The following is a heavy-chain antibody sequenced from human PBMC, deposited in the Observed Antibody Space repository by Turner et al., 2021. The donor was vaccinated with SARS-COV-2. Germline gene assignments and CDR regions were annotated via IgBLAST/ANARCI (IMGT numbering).Heavy chain of an antibody. CDR1: GFTFSSYG. J-gene: IGHJ4*02. D-gene: IGHD2-15*01. CDR3: AKDLGRYCSGGSCYSGYFDY. CDR2: ISYDGSNK. Sequence: QVQLVESGGGVVQPGRSLRLSCAASGFTFSSYGMHWVRQAPGKGLEWVAVISYDGSNKYYADSVKGRFNISRDNSKNTLYLQMNSLRAEDTAVYYCAKDLGRYCSGGSCYSGYFDYWGQGTLVTVSS. V-gene: IGHV3-30*18.